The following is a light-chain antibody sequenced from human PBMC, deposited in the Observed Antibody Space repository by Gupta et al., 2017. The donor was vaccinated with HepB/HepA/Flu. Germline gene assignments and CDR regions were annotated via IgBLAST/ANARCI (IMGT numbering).Light chain of an antibody. V-gene: IGKV1-5*03. CDR1: QSISSW. CDR3: QQYKSYSLT. J-gene: IGKJ5*01. Sequence: DIQMTQSPSILSASFGDRVIIKCWASQSISSWLAWYQQKPGNAPKLLIQKASRLESGVPSRFSGSGSGTEFTLTISSLQPDDFATYYCQQYKSYSLTFGQGTRLEIK. CDR2: KAS.